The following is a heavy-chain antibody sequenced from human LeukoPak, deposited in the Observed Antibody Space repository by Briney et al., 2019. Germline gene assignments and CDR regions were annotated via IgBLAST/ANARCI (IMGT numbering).Heavy chain of an antibody. D-gene: IGHD3-3*01. V-gene: IGHV3-21*01. Sequence: GGSLTLSCAASGCTFSSYSLNWVRQPPGEGLQWVSAIGTSTTSIYHADSVNGRFTISDANANNYLYLQRTSLRAEDTAVDYCAREYEEGFDYWGQGTLVTVSS. CDR2: IGTSTTSI. J-gene: IGHJ4*02. CDR3: AREYEEGFDY. CDR1: GCTFSSYS.